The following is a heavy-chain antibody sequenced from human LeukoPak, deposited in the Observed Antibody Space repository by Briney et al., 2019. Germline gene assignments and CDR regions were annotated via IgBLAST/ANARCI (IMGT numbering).Heavy chain of an antibody. V-gene: IGHV3-53*01. CDR2: MFPDGRT. Sequence: GGSLRLSCAVSGFSVNDNYMSWVRQAPGKGLQWVSVMFPDGRTYYADSVKGRFTISRDLARNTLLLQMRSLRADDTAVHYCARTNPVYGDYDYWGQGTLVTVSS. J-gene: IGHJ4*02. CDR1: GFSVNDNY. CDR3: ARTNPVYGDYDY. D-gene: IGHD4-17*01.